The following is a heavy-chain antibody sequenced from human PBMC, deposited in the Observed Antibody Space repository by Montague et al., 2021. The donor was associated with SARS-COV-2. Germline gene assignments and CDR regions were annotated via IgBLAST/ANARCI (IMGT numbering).Heavy chain of an antibody. CDR1: GGSISSYY. CDR2: IYYSGNT. D-gene: IGHD1-26*01. V-gene: IGHV4-59*01. Sequence: SETLSLTCTVSGGSISSYYWSWIRQPPGKGLEWIGYIYYSGNTNYNPSLKSRVTISVDTSKNQFSLKLSSVTAADTAVYYCARVPSVGRPFMYYYYGMDVWGQGTTVTVSS. J-gene: IGHJ6*02. CDR3: ARVPSVGRPFMYYYYGMDV.